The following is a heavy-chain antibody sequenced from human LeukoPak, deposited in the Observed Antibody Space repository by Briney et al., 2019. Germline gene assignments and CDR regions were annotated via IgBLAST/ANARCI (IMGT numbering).Heavy chain of an antibody. J-gene: IGHJ4*02. Sequence: GGSLRLSCAVSGFTFDEYGMSWVRQVPGKGLEWVSGINRNGGIRGHADSVKGRFTISRDNAKNSLYLQMNSLRAEDTAVYYCARGAIAVADYWGQGTLVTVSS. CDR2: INRNGGIR. V-gene: IGHV3-20*04. CDR3: ARGAIAVADY. CDR1: GFTFDEYG. D-gene: IGHD6-19*01.